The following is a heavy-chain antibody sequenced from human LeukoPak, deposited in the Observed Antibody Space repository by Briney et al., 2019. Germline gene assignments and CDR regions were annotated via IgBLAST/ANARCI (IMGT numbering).Heavy chain of an antibody. J-gene: IGHJ3*02. Sequence: PSQTLSLTCTVSGGSISSGSYYWSWIRQPAGKGLEWIGRIYTSGSTNYNPSLKSRVTISVDTSKNQFSLKLSSVTAADTAVYYCAGIAAAGFRAFDIWGQGTMVTVSS. V-gene: IGHV4-61*02. CDR1: GGSISSGSYY. CDR3: AGIAAAGFRAFDI. D-gene: IGHD6-13*01. CDR2: IYTSGST.